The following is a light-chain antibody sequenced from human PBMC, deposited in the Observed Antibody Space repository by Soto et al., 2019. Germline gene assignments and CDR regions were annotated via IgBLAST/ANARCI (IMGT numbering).Light chain of an antibody. CDR2: TAS. J-gene: IGKJ1*01. Sequence: EIQLTQSPSFLSAYAPHTGAITFRSSQCISSYLAWYQQKPGKAPKLLIYTASTLQSGVPSRFSGSESGTEFTLTISSLQTEDFATYYCKQLNNYPRTFGQGTKVDIK. CDR1: QCISSY. V-gene: IGKV1-9*01. CDR3: KQLNNYPRT.